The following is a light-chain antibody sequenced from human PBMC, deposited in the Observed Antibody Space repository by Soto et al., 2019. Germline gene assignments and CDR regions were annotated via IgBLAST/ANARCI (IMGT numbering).Light chain of an antibody. V-gene: IGLV2-8*01. J-gene: IGLJ3*02. Sequence: QSALTQPPSASGSPGQSVTISCTGTSSDVGAYNYVSWYHQHAGKAPKLVIYEVTKRPSGVPDRFSSSKSANTASLTVSGLQAEDEADYYCSSFASSNTWVFGGGTKLTVL. CDR2: EVT. CDR3: SSFASSNTWV. CDR1: SSDVGAYNY.